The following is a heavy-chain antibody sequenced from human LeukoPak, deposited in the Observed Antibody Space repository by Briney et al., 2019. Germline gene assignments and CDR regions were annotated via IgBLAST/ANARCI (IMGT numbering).Heavy chain of an antibody. V-gene: IGHV3-23*01. D-gene: IGHD5-24*01. CDR1: GFTFDDYA. CDR3: AKGVKRWLQESYFDY. CDR2: ISGSGGST. J-gene: IGHJ4*02. Sequence: GGSLRLSCAASGFTFDDYAMHWVRQAPGKGLEWVSGISGSGGSTYYADSVKGRFTISRDNSKNTLYLQMNSLRAEDTAVYYCAKGVKRWLQESYFDYWGQGTLVTVSS.